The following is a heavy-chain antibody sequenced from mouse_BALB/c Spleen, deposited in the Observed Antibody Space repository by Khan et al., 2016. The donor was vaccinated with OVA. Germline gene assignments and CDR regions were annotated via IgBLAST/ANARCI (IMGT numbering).Heavy chain of an antibody. CDR1: GYSITSDYA. CDR3: ARWFSY. J-gene: IGHJ3*01. V-gene: IGHV3-2*02. CDR2: ISYSGSI. Sequence: EVKLLESGPGLVKPSQSLSLTCTVTGYSITSDYAWNWIRPFPGNKLEWMGYISYSGSITYNPSLKSRISITRDTSKNQFFLQLNSVTTEDTATYYCARWFSYWGRGTLVTVSA.